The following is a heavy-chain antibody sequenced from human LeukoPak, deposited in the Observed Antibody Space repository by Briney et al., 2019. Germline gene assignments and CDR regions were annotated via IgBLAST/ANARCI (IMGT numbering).Heavy chain of an antibody. V-gene: IGHV3-9*01. J-gene: IGHJ4*02. D-gene: IGHD3-10*01. Sequence: SLRLSCAASGFTFEDFAMQWVRQAQGRGLGWGVGISWDNGILVYADSVRGRFTISRDNPKNSLYLQMNSLRSGDTAFYYSETGSAPSPFGSPAYSFGGQGALVTVSS. CDR3: ETGSAPSPFGSPAYSF. CDR1: GFTFEDFA. CDR2: ISWDNGIL.